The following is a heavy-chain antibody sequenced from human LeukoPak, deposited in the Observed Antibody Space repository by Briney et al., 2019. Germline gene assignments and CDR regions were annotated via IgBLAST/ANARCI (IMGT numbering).Heavy chain of an antibody. D-gene: IGHD3-22*01. J-gene: IGHJ5*02. Sequence: SETLSLTCTVSGYSISGGYYWGWIRQPAGKGLEWIGRIYTSGSTNYNPSLKSRVTMSVDTSKNQFSLKLSSVTAADTAVYYCARVLDYYDSSGQYNWFDPWGQGTLVTVSS. CDR2: IYTSGST. CDR1: GYSISGGYY. V-gene: IGHV4-4*07. CDR3: ARVLDYYDSSGQYNWFDP.